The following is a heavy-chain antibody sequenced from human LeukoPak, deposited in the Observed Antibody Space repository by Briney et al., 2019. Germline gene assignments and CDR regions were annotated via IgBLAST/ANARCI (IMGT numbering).Heavy chain of an antibody. CDR1: GYTFTSYD. V-gene: IGHV1-8*01. J-gene: IGHJ6*03. D-gene: IGHD6-6*01. Sequence: ASVKLSCEASGYTFTSYDINWVRQATGQGLEWMGWMNPNSGNTGYAQKFKGRVTMTRNTSISTAYMELSSLRSEDTAVYYCARGRKELVRKGRYYYYMDVGGKGTTVTVSS. CDR3: ARGRKELVRKGRYYYYMDV. CDR2: MNPNSGNT.